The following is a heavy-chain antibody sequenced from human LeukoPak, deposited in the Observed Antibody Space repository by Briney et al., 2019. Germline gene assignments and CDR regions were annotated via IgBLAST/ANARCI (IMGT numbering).Heavy chain of an antibody. CDR2: INPSVAST. V-gene: IGHV1-46*01. CDR3: AREMTTGWFDP. Sequence: IGFINPSVASTTYAQKFQGRVTITRDTSTRTVYMEMSSLRSEDTAVYYCAREMTTGWFDPWGQGTLVTVSS. J-gene: IGHJ5*02. D-gene: IGHD4-11*01.